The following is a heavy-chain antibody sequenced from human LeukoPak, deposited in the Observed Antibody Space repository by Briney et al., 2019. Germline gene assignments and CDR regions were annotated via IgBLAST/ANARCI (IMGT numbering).Heavy chain of an antibody. Sequence: GGSLRLSCAASGFTFSSYGMHWVRQAPGKGLEWVAVISYDGSNKYYADSVKGRFTISRDNAKNSLYLQMNSLRAEDTAVYYCERGEGATHYWGQGTLVTVSS. J-gene: IGHJ4*02. V-gene: IGHV3-30*03. CDR2: ISYDGSNK. CDR1: GFTFSSYG. D-gene: IGHD1-26*01. CDR3: ERGEGATHY.